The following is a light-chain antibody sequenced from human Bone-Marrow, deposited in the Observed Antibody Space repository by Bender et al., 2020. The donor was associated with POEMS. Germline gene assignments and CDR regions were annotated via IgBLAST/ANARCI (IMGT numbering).Light chain of an antibody. Sequence: QSVVTQPPSLSETPRQRVTISCSGSSSNIGNHGVNWYQQLPGEAPKLLIYYDDLLTPGVSDRFSASKSGTSASLAISELQSEEEALYYCSAWDDSLSSWVFGRGTKLTVL. CDR3: SAWDDSLSSWV. CDR2: YDD. J-gene: IGLJ3*02. V-gene: IGLV1-36*01. CDR1: SSNIGNHG.